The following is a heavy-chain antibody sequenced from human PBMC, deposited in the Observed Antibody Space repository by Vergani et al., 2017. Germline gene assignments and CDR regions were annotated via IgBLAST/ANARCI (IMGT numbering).Heavy chain of an antibody. CDR2: IYHSGST. Sequence: QVQLQESGPGLVKPSETLSLTCAVSGYSISSGYYWGWIRQPPGKGLEWIGGIYHSGSTYYNPSLKSRVTISVDTSKNQFSLKLSSVTAADTAVYYCARHDCSSTSCDAVTMVRFHNWFDPWDQGTLVTVSS. CDR1: GYSISSGYY. V-gene: IGHV4-38-2*01. D-gene: IGHD2-2*01. J-gene: IGHJ5*02. CDR3: ARHDCSSTSCDAVTMVRFHNWFDP.